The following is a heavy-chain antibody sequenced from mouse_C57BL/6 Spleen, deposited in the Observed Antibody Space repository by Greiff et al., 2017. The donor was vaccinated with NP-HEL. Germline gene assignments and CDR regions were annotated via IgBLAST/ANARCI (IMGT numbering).Heavy chain of an antibody. J-gene: IGHJ2*01. CDR2: IYPRSGNT. CDR1: GYTFTSYG. Sequence: VHLVESGAELARPGASVKLSCKASGYTFTSYGISWVKQRTGQGLEWIGEIYPRSGNTYYNEKFKGKATLTADKSSSTAYMELRSLTSEDSAVYFCARSYGSRGGDYWGQGTTLTVSS. CDR3: ARSYGSRGGDY. D-gene: IGHD1-1*01. V-gene: IGHV1-81*01.